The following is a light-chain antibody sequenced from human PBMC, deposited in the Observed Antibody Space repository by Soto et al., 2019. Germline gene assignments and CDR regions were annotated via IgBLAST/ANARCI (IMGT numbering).Light chain of an antibody. CDR1: QNILHSSTNKNH. CDR2: WAS. Sequence: DIVMTQSPDSLSVSLGERATINCKSSQNILHSSTNKNHLAWHQQKPGQPPKVLIFWASTRESGVPDRFSASGSGTDFPLNISNLQAEDVAVYYCQQNNSLSFTFGGGPKGEIK. V-gene: IGKV4-1*01. J-gene: IGKJ4*01. CDR3: QQNNSLSFT.